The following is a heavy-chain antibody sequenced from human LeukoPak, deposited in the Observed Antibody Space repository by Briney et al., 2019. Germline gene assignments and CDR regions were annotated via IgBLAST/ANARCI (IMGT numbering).Heavy chain of an antibody. Sequence: SETLSLTYTVSGGSISSSSYYWGWIRQPPGKGLEWIGSIYYSGSTYYNPSLKSRVTISVDTSKDQFSLKLSSVTAADTAVYYCARGAGATRRPFDYWGQGTLVTVSS. D-gene: IGHD1-26*01. CDR2: IYYSGST. CDR1: GGSISSSSYY. CDR3: ARGAGATRRPFDY. J-gene: IGHJ4*02. V-gene: IGHV4-39*07.